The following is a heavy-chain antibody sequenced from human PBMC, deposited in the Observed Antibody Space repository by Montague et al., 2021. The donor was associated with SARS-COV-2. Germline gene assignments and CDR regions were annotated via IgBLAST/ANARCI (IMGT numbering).Heavy chain of an antibody. J-gene: IGHJ3*02. D-gene: IGHD3-9*01. CDR3: ASNVLRYFDWLYPADAFDI. Sequence: SLRLSCAASGFPFSSYEMNWVRQAPGKGLEWVSYISKNGSTIYYADSVKGRFTISRDNAKNSLYLQMNSLRAEDTAVYYCASNVLRYFDWLYPADAFDIWGQGTMVTVSS. CDR2: ISKNGSTI. V-gene: IGHV3-48*03. CDR1: GFPFSSYE.